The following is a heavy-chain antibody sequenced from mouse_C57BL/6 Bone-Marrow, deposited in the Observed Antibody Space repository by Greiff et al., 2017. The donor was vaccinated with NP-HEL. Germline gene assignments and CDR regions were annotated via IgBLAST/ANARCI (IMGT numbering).Heavy chain of an antibody. CDR3: TTSDYYGSSYDAMDY. CDR1: GFNIKDDY. J-gene: IGHJ4*01. V-gene: IGHV14-4*01. Sequence: EVQLQQSGAEPVRPGASVKLSCTASGFNIKDDYMHWVKQRPEQGLEWIGWIDPENGDTEYASKFQGKATITTDTSSTTAYLQLSSLTSEDTAVYYCTTSDYYGSSYDAMDYWGQGTSVTVSS. CDR2: IDPENGDT. D-gene: IGHD1-1*01.